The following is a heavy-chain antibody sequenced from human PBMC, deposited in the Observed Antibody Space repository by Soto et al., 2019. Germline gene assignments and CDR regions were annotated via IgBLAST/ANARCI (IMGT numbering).Heavy chain of an antibody. V-gene: IGHV3-48*02. D-gene: IGHD3-22*01. CDR1: GFSFSNYG. J-gene: IGHJ4*02. CDR3: ARDLQNYYDGNTYDILLDS. Sequence: GGSLRLSCAASGFSFSNYGMNWVRQAPGKGLEWVSYISSSNRIIYYADTVKGRFTLSRDNAKNSLFLQMNSLRDEDTAVYYCARDLQNYYDGNTYDILLDSWGQGALVTVSS. CDR2: ISSSNRII.